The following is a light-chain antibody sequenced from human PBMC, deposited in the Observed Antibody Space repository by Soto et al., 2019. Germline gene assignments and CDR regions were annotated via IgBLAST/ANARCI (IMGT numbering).Light chain of an antibody. CDR2: GAS. CDR1: QSVSSN. V-gene: IGKV3-15*01. Sequence: EIVMTQSPATLSVSPGERATLSGRASQSVSSNLAWYQQKPGQAPRLLIYGASTRATGIPARFSGSGSGTEFTLTISSLQSEDFAVYYCQQYNNWPPLTVGGGTKVEIK. CDR3: QQYNNWPPLT. J-gene: IGKJ4*01.